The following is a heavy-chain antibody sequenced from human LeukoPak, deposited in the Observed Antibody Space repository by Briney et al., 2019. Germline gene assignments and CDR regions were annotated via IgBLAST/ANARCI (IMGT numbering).Heavy chain of an antibody. CDR1: GASISSGSYY. Sequence: SQTLSLTRTVSGASISSGSYYWSWIRQPAGKGLEWIGRIYTSGSTNYNPSLKSRVTISVDTSKNQFSLKLSSVTAADTAVYYCAREAAVAGTDYYGMDVWGQGTTVTVSS. J-gene: IGHJ6*02. CDR3: AREAAVAGTDYYGMDV. V-gene: IGHV4-61*02. CDR2: IYTSGST. D-gene: IGHD6-19*01.